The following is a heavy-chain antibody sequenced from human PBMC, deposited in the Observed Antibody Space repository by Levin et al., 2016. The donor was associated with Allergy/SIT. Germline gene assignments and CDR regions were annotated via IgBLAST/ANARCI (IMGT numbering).Heavy chain of an antibody. CDR1: GFTFSSYA. J-gene: IGHJ3*02. CDR3: ARGGFGSSGPDGFDI. Sequence: GESLKISCAASGFTFSSYAMNWVRQAPGKGLEWVSTIVGSGGRTYYADSVKGRFTISRDNSKNTLYLQMNSLRAEDTAVYYCARGGFGSSGPDGFDIWGQGTMVTVSS. CDR2: IVGSGGRT. V-gene: IGHV3-23*01. D-gene: IGHD3-22*01.